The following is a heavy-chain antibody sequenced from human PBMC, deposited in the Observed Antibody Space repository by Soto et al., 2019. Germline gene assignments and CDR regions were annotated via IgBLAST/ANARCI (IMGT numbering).Heavy chain of an antibody. CDR3: ALGCDYHLDP. CDR1: GGTFSTYA. J-gene: IGHJ2*01. CDR2: IIPMSGRT. Sequence: QIQLVQSGAEVKKPGSSVKVSCKASGGTFSTYAISWVRQAPGQGLEWMGGIIPMSGRTTYAQKFQDRVTITTDKSTTTAALAPSSPRADDTAVDYCALGCDYHLDPGGRGSRVTV. V-gene: IGHV1-69*05. D-gene: IGHD4-17*01.